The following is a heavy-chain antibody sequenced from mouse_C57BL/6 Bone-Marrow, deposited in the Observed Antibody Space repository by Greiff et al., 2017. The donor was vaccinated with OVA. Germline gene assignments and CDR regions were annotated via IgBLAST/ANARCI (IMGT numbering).Heavy chain of an antibody. CDR2: IYPRSGNT. Sequence: QVQLQQSGAELARPGASVKLSCKASGYTFTSYGISWVKQRTGQGLEWIGEIYPRSGNTYYNEKFKGKATLTADKSSSTAYMELRSLTSEDSAVYFCARWRYYYGSSPFAYWGQGTLVTVSA. J-gene: IGHJ3*01. D-gene: IGHD1-1*01. CDR1: GYTFTSYG. CDR3: ARWRYYYGSSPFAY. V-gene: IGHV1-81*01.